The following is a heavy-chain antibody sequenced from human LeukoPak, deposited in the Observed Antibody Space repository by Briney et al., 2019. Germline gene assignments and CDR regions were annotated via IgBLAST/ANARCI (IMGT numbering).Heavy chain of an antibody. D-gene: IGHD2-8*01. J-gene: IGHJ4*02. CDR1: GLVLSSHA. CDR3: AKDRSCIDDLCHGDSDY. CDR2: ISGSGGST. V-gene: IGHV3-23*01. Sequence: GGSLRLSCATSGLVLSSHAMSPVRQAPGKGLEWVSTISGSGGSTYYADSVKGRFTISRDNSKNTVYLHMNSLRAEATAVYYCAKDRSCIDDLCHGDSDYWGQGTLVTVSS.